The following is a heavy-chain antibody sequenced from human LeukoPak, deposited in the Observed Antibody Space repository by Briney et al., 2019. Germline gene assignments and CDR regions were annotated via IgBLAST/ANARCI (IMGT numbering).Heavy chain of an antibody. J-gene: IGHJ4*02. V-gene: IGHV3-53*01. CDR1: GFTVSSNY. Sequence: QSGGSLRLSCAASGFTVSSNYMTWVRQAPGKGLEWVSILYSGGSTYYADSVKGRFTISRDNSKNTLYLQMNSLRAEGTAVYYCARGPPKGSSGWYYFDYWGQGTLVTVSS. CDR2: LYSGGST. D-gene: IGHD3-22*01. CDR3: ARGPPKGSSGWYYFDY.